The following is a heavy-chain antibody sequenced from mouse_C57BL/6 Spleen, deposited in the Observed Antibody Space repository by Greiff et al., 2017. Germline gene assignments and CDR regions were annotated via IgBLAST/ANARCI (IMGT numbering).Heavy chain of an antibody. CDR2: FHPYNDDT. D-gene: IGHD2-4*01. CDR1: GYTFTTYP. CDR3: ARPLYYDYDAAY. J-gene: IGHJ3*01. Sequence: QVHVKQSGAELVKPGASVKMSCKASGYTFTTYPIEWMKQNHGKSLEWIGNFHPYNDDTKYNEKFKGKATLTVEKSSSTVYLELSRLTSDDSAVYYCARPLYYDYDAAYWGQGTLVTVSA. V-gene: IGHV1-47*01.